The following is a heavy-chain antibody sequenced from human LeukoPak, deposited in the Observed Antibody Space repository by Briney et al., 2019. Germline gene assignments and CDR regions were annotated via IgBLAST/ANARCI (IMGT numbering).Heavy chain of an antibody. CDR1: GGSFSGYY. Sequence: NTSETLSLTCAVYGGSFSGYYWSWIRQPPGKGLEWIGEINHSGSTNYNPSLKSRVTISVDTSKNQFSLKLSSVTAADTAVYYCARGPYSYDSSGCFDYWGQGTLVTVSS. V-gene: IGHV4-34*01. J-gene: IGHJ4*02. CDR3: ARGPYSYDSSGCFDY. D-gene: IGHD3-22*01. CDR2: INHSGST.